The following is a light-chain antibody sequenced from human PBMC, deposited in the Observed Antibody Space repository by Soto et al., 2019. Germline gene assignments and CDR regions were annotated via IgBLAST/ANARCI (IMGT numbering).Light chain of an antibody. Sequence: EIILTQSPDTLSVSPGETATLSCRASQSLTSYLAWYQQKPDQAPRLLIYGISTRATDIPARFSGSGSGTEFTLTISSLQSEDFAVYYCQQYNNWPLTFGGGTKVDIK. CDR2: GIS. J-gene: IGKJ4*01. V-gene: IGKV3-15*01. CDR1: QSLTSY. CDR3: QQYNNWPLT.